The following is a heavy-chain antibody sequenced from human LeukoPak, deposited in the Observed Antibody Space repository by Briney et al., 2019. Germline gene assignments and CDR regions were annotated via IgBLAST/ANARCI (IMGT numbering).Heavy chain of an antibody. V-gene: IGHV1-8*01. CDR3: ARGRGSSGWLSRAAGYYIDY. CDR2: TNPNSGNT. CDR1: GYTFTSYD. J-gene: IGHJ4*02. D-gene: IGHD6-19*01. Sequence: RASVKVSCKASGYTFTSYDINWVRQATGQGLEWMGWTNPNSGNTGYAQKFQGRVTMTRNTSISTAYMELSSLRSEDTAVYYCARGRGSSGWLSRAAGYYIDYWGQGTLVTVSS.